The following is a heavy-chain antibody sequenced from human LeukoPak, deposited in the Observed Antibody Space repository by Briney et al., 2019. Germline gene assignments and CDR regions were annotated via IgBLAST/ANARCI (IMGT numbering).Heavy chain of an antibody. CDR3: TRDADGNFDH. Sequence: GGSLRLSCAASGFTFSPYSMNWVRQVPGKGLEWVSYISRNGDTIYYADSVKGRFTISRDNAKSSMYLQMSSLRVKDTAMYYCTRDADGNFDHWGQGTLVTVSS. CDR1: GFTFSPYS. V-gene: IGHV3-48*01. D-gene: IGHD4-17*01. CDR2: ISRNGDTI. J-gene: IGHJ4*02.